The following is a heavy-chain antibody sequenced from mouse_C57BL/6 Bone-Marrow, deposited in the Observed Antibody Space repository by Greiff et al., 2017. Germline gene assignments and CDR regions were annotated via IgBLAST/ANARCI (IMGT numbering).Heavy chain of an antibody. CDR1: GYAFTNYL. V-gene: IGHV1-54*01. J-gene: IGHJ2*01. D-gene: IGHD2-1*01. Sequence: QVQLQQSGAELVRPGTSVKVSCKASGYAFTNYLIEWVKQRPGQGLEWIGVINPGSVGTNYNEKFKGKATLTAYQFSSTAYMQLSSLTSEDSAVYFCARSGYCNFLYYFDYWGQGTTLTVSS. CDR2: INPGSVGT. CDR3: ARSGYCNFLYYFDY.